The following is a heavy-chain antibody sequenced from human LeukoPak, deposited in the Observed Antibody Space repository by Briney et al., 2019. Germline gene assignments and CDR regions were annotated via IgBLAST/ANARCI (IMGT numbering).Heavy chain of an antibody. V-gene: IGHV5-51*01. CDR2: IYSGDSHT. J-gene: IGHJ4*02. D-gene: IGHD4-17*01. CDR3: ASARHGDYVWDY. Sequence: GESLKISCKGSGYSFTYWIGWVRQLPGKGLEWMGIIYSGDSHTKYSPSFQGRVTISADKSISTAYLQWSSLEASDTAMYYCASARHGDYVWDYWGQGTLVTVSS. CDR1: GYSFTYW.